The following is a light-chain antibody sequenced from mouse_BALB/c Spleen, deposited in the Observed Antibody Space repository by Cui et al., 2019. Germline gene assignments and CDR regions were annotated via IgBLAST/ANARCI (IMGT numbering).Light chain of an antibody. CDR1: SSVSY. CDR2: DKS. V-gene: IGKV4-55*01. J-gene: IGKJ2*01. CDR3: QQWSSYPPT. Sequence: QIVLTQSPAIMSASPGEKVTMTCSASSSVSYMYWYQQKPGTTPRLLIYDKSNLASGVPVSFSGSGSWSSYSLKISRMEAEDAATYYCQQWSSYPPTFGGGTKLEIK.